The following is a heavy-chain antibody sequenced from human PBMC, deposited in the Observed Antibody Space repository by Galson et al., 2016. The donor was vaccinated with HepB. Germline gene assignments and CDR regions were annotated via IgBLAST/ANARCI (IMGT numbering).Heavy chain of an antibody. J-gene: IGHJ4*02. Sequence: SLRLSCAASGFTFSSYSLHWVRQAPGQGLEWVSSISSSSTYIYYADALKGRFTISRDNTKNSLYLQMNSLRAEDTAVYYCARGRQGAAPGGLGDWGQGNLVTVSS. CDR1: GFTFSSYS. CDR3: ARGRQGAAPGGLGD. D-gene: IGHD2-8*02. CDR2: ISSSSTYI. V-gene: IGHV3-21*01.